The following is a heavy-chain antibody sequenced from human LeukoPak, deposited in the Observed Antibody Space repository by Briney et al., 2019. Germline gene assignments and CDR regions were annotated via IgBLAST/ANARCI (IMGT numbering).Heavy chain of an antibody. V-gene: IGHV1-46*01. CDR1: GYTFTSYY. CDR2: INPSGGST. CDR3: ARAGSVVDFDY. Sequence: ASVKVSCKASGYTFTSYYMHWVRQAPGQGLEWVGIINPSGGSTSYAQKFQGRVTMTRDMSTSTVYMELSSLRSEDTAVYYCARAGSVVDFDYWGQGTLVTVSS. D-gene: IGHD2-15*01. J-gene: IGHJ4*02.